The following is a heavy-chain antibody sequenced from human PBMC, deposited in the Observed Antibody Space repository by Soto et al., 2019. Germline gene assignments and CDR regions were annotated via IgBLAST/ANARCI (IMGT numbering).Heavy chain of an antibody. CDR3: ARDSLLHRGSYKPVMWFDP. V-gene: IGHV1-69*13. Sequence: SVKVSCKASGYTFTSYAISWVRQAPGQGLEWMGGIIPIFGTANYAQKFQGRVTITADESTSTAYMELSSLRSEDTAVYYCARDSLLHRGSYKPVMWFDPWGQGTLVTVSS. J-gene: IGHJ5*02. CDR2: IIPIFGTA. CDR1: GYTFTSYA. D-gene: IGHD1-26*01.